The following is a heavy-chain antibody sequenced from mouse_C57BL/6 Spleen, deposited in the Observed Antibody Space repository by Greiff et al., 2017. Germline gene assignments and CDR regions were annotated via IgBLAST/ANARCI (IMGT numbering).Heavy chain of an antibody. J-gene: IGHJ4*01. Sequence: QVQLQQPGAELVKPGASVKMSCKASGYTFTSYWITWVKQRPGQGLEWIGDIYPGSGSTNYNEKFKSKATLTVDTSSSTAYMQLSSLTSEDSAVYYCAREGWCDGYYRDIDGWGQGTTVTVSS. CDR1: GYTFTSYW. V-gene: IGHV1-55*01. D-gene: IGHD2-3*01. CDR2: IYPGSGST. CDR3: AREGWCDGYYRDIDG.